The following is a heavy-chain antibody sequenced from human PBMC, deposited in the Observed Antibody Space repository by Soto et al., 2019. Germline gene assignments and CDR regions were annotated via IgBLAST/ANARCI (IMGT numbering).Heavy chain of an antibody. CDR1: GFTFSSSE. CDR2: IHPSGQPI. CDR3: ARRARR. V-gene: IGHV3-48*03. D-gene: IGHD1-26*01. J-gene: IGHJ3*01. Sequence: EVQLVESGGGLVQPGGSLRLSCAVSGFTFSSSEMYWVRQAPGKGLEWISYIHPSGQPIFYADSVKGRFTISRYNANNSLFRQMNSLRAEDTAVYYCARRARRWGQGTMVTVSS.